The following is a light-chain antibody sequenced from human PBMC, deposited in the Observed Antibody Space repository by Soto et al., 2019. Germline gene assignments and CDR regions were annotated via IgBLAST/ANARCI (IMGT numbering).Light chain of an antibody. CDR2: EVS. CDR1: SSDVGSYNR. V-gene: IGLV2-18*01. CDR3: SLYTSSSTYV. J-gene: IGLJ1*01. Sequence: QSALTNPPSVSGSPGQSVTISCTGTSSDVGSYNRVSWYQQPPGTAPKLMIYEVSNRPSGVPDRFSGSKSGNTASLTISGLQAEDEADYYCSLYTSSSTYVFGTGTKVTVL.